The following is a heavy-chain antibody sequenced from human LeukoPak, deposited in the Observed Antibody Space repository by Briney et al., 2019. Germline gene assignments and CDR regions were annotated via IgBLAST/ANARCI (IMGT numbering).Heavy chain of an antibody. CDR2: ISYDGSNK. CDR3: AKDLARLRYFDWLLLDY. CDR1: GFTFSSYG. J-gene: IGHJ4*02. V-gene: IGHV3-30*18. Sequence: GGSLRLSCAASGFTFSSYGMHWVRQAPGKGLEWVAVISYDGSNKYYADSVKGRFTISRDNSKNTLYLQMNSLRAEDTAVYYCAKDLARLRYFDWLLLDYWGQGTLVTVSP. D-gene: IGHD3-9*01.